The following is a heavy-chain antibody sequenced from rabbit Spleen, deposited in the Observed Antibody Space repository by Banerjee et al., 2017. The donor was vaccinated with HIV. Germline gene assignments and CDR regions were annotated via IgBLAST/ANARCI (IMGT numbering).Heavy chain of an antibody. J-gene: IGHJ6*01. CDR2: IHDTNNGAT. CDR3: ARGIVYGYAGDAYPPYAMDL. V-gene: IGHV1S45*01. Sequence: QEQLEESGGDLVKPGASLTLTCTASGFSFSGRYWICWVRQAPGKGPEWIACIHDTNNGATDYANWPKGRFTISKTSSTTVTLQMTSLTAADTATYFCARGIVYGYAGDAYPPYAMDLWGPGTLVTVS. D-gene: IGHD6-1*01. CDR1: GFSFSGRYW.